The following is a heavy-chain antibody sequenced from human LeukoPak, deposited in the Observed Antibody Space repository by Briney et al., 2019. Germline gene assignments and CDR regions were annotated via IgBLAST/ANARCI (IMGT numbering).Heavy chain of an antibody. CDR2: ISYDGSNK. CDR3: ARSYSYGGILY. D-gene: IGHD5-18*01. J-gene: IGHJ4*02. V-gene: IGHV3-30*03. Sequence: GGSLRLSCAASGFTFSSYEMNWVRQAPGKGLEWVAVISYDGSNKYYADSVKGRFTISRDNSKNTLYLQMNSLRAEDTAVYYCARSYSYGGILYWGQGTLVTVSS. CDR1: GFTFSSYE.